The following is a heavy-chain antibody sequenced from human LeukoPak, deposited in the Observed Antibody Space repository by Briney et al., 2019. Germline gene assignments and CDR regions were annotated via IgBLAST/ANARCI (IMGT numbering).Heavy chain of an antibody. CDR2: INPSGGST. J-gene: IGHJ4*02. CDR3: ARDPIVGATTDYALGFDY. D-gene: IGHD1-26*01. V-gene: IGHV1-46*01. CDR1: GGTFSSYA. Sequence: ASVKVSCKASGGTFSSYAISWVRQAPGQGLEWMGIINPSGGSTSYAQKFQGRVTMTRDTSTSTVYMELSSLRSEDTAVYYCARDPIVGATTDYALGFDYWGQGTLVTVSS.